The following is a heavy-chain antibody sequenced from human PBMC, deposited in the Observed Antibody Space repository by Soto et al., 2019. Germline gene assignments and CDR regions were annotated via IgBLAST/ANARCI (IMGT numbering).Heavy chain of an antibody. D-gene: IGHD3-22*01. CDR2: INAGNGNT. V-gene: IGHV1-3*01. Sequence: GASVKVSCKASGYTFTSYAMHWVRQAPGQRLEWMGWINAGNGNTKYSQKFQGRVTITRDTSASTAYMELSSLRSEDTAVCYCARDLPDSSGYLYWGQGTLVTVSS. CDR3: ARDLPDSSGYLY. J-gene: IGHJ4*02. CDR1: GYTFTSYA.